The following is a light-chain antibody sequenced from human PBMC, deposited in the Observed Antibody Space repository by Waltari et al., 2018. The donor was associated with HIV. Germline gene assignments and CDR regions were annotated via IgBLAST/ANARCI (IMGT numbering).Light chain of an antibody. CDR3: MQSLEIPHT. Sequence: IVMPQSPLSLPVTPGEPATISCRSGQSLLHSDGYNFLDWYLQRPGQPPQLLIYLGSQRAPGVPTRFTGSGSDTNFILNITRVEADDVGVYLCMQSLEIPHTFGQGTRVEI. CDR2: LGS. V-gene: IGKV2-28*01. CDR1: QSLLHSDGYNF. J-gene: IGKJ2*01.